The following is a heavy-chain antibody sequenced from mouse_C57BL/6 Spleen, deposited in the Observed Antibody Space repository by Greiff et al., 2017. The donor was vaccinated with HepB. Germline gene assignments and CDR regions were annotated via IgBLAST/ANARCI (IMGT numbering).Heavy chain of an antibody. D-gene: IGHD2-5*01. J-gene: IGHJ4*01. Sequence: QVQLQQPGAELVKPGASVKLSCKASGYTFTSYWMHWVKQRPGQGLELIGMIHPNSGSTNYNEKFKSKATLTVDKSSSTAYMQLSSLTSEDSAVYYCAKGYSNYVWAMDYWGQGTSVTVSS. CDR2: IHPNSGST. CDR1: GYTFTSYW. CDR3: AKGYSNYVWAMDY. V-gene: IGHV1-64*01.